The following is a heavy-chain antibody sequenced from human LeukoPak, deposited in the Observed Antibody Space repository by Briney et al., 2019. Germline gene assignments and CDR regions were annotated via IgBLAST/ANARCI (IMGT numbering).Heavy chain of an antibody. V-gene: IGHV3-53*01. CDR1: GFTVSPNY. D-gene: IGHD3-10*01. CDR2: IYSGGST. CDR3: ARVSRGYY. Sequence: GGSLRLSCAASGFTVSPNYMSWVRQAPGKGLEWVSLIYSGGSTYYADSVKGRFTISRDSSTNTLYLQMNSLRAEDTAVYYCARVSRGYYWGQGTLVTVSP. J-gene: IGHJ4*02.